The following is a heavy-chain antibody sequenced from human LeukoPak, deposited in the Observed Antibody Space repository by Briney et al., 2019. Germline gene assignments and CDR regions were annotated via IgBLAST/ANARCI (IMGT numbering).Heavy chain of an antibody. CDR3: ARPNIRYCSGGACSNDGSDY. Sequence: SETLSLTCIVSGGSISSSSYYWGWIRQPPGKWLEWIGSIYYSGSTYYSPSLKRRVTISVDTSKNQFSLKLSSVTAADTAVYYCARPNIRYCSGGACSNDGSDYWGQGTLVTVSS. V-gene: IGHV4-39*07. CDR1: GGSISSSSYY. D-gene: IGHD2-15*01. J-gene: IGHJ4*02. CDR2: IYYSGST.